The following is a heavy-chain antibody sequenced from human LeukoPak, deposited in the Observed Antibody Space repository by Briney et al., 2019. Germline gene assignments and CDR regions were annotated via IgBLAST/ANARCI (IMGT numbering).Heavy chain of an antibody. J-gene: IGHJ5*02. V-gene: IGHV3-23*01. Sequence: GGSLRLSCAASGFTFSSYAMSWVRQAPGKGLEWVSATSGSGGSTYYADSVKGRFTISRDNSKNTLYLQMNSLRAEDTAVYYCAKAIAVAGENWFDPWGQGTLVTVSS. CDR1: GFTFSSYA. D-gene: IGHD6-19*01. CDR2: TSGSGGST. CDR3: AKAIAVAGENWFDP.